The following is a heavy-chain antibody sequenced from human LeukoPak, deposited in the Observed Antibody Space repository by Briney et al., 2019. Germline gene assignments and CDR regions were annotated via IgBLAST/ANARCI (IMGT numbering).Heavy chain of an antibody. J-gene: IGHJ5*02. V-gene: IGHV1-8*03. CDR3: ARTFRVYCSSTSCYENWFDP. CDR2: MNPNSGNT. Sequence: GASVKVSCKASGYTFTGYDINWVRQATGQGLEWMGWMNPNSGNTGYAQKFQGRVTITRNTSISTAYMELSSLRSEDTAVYYCARTFRVYCSSTSCYENWFDPWGQGTLVTVSS. D-gene: IGHD2-2*01. CDR1: GYTFTGYD.